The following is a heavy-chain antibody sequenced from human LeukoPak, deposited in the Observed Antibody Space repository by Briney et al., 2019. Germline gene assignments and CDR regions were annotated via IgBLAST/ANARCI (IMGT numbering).Heavy chain of an antibody. Sequence: KSSETLPLACTVSGASISESSYYWGWIRQSPGNSLESIGSISNSGRTHYNPSLKSRVTISVDTSKNQFSLKLTSVTAADTALYYCARAGASDSGWPFDYWGQGSLVTVSS. CDR1: GASISESSYY. D-gene: IGHD6-19*01. CDR3: ARAGASDSGWPFDY. V-gene: IGHV4-39*07. J-gene: IGHJ4*02. CDR2: ISNSGRT.